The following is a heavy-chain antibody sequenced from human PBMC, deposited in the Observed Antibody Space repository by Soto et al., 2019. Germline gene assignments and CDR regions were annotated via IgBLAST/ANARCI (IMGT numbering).Heavy chain of an antibody. J-gene: IGHJ5*02. D-gene: IGHD6-13*01. CDR1: GGTFSSYA. CDR2: IIPIFGTA. V-gene: IGHV1-69*12. CDR3: ARVRGGAADGTMEGGWFDP. Sequence: QVQLVQSGAEVKKPGSSVKVSCKASGGTFSSYAISWVRQAPGQGLEWMGGIIPIFGTANYAQKFQGRVTITADESTSTAYMELSSLRSEDTAVYYCARVRGGAADGTMEGGWFDPWGQGTLVTVSS.